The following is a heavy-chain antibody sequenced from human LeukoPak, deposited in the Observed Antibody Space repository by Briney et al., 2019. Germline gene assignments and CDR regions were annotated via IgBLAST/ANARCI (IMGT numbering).Heavy chain of an antibody. Sequence: ASVKVSCKASGYTFTGYYMHWVRQAPGQGLEWIGWINPNSGGTNYAQKFQGRVTMTRDTSISTAYMELSRLRSDDTAVYYCARDLHSGWPYFDYWGQGTLVTVSS. V-gene: IGHV1-2*02. CDR1: GYTFTGYY. D-gene: IGHD6-19*01. CDR3: ARDLHSGWPYFDY. J-gene: IGHJ4*02. CDR2: INPNSGGT.